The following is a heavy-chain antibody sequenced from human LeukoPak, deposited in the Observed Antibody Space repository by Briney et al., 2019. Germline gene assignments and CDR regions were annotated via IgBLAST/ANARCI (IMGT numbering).Heavy chain of an antibody. J-gene: IGHJ3*01. CDR3: AKAGVRYSDSSWLYACDF. CDR2: PEYAEST. Sequence: SQTDSLTCTLSGGSISSASTFCGWIRQPPGYGLHRFGTPEYAESTYYKATLKTRATKTGDTSRNQCSQRLDSVNAADTAVYYCAKAGVRYSDSSWLYACDFWGRGTMVTVSS. D-gene: IGHD3-22*01. CDR1: GGSISSASTF. V-gene: IGHV4-39*01.